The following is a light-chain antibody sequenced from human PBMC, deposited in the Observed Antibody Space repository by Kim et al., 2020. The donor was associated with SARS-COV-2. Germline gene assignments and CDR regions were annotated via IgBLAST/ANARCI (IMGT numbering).Light chain of an antibody. J-gene: IGKJ1*01. CDR3: QQYSRSPRT. CDR1: QSVSSSY. V-gene: IGKV3-20*01. Sequence: EIVLTQSPATLSLSPGESATLSCRASQSVSSSYLAWYQQKPGQAPRLLIYGTFSRATGIPDRFRGSGSGTDFTLTISRLEPEDFAVYYCQQYSRSPRTFGQGTKLEI. CDR2: GTF.